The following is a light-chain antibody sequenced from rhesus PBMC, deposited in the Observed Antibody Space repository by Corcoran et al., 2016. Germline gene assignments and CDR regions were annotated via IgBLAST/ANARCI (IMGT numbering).Light chain of an antibody. V-gene: IGKV1-28*01. CDR3: LQHNSYPLT. Sequence: DIQMTQSPSSLSASVGDTVTITCRSSQGISSYLNWFQQKPRKAPKLLNFAASSLEYGVPSRFSGSGSGTEFTLTISSLQPEDFAAYCCLQHNSYPLTFGGGTKVEIK. J-gene: IGKJ4*01. CDR2: AAS. CDR1: QGISSY.